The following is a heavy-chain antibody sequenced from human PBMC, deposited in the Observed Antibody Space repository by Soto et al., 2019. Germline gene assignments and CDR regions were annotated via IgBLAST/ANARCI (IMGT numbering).Heavy chain of an antibody. CDR3: ARRGGWSPPSED. J-gene: IGHJ4*02. CDR2: INHSGDT. CDR1: GVSFRGYY. D-gene: IGHD6-19*01. Sequence: QVHLQQWGAELLKPSETLSLTCAVYGVSFRGYYWAWIRQSPGKGLEWIGDINHSGDTNYNPSLKSRVTISLDTSKNQFSLKLTSVTAADTAVYYCARRGGWSPPSEDWGQGTLVNVSS. V-gene: IGHV4-34*01.